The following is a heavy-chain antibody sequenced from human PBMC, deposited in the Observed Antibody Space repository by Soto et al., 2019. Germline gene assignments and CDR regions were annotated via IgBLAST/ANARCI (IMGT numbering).Heavy chain of an antibody. CDR3: ARASGGSYYYYYMDV. D-gene: IGHD1-26*01. Sequence: LRLSCVASGLTFSSYWMHWVRQAPGKGLVWVSRLNSDGSTTNYADSVKGRFTISRDNARNTLYLQMSSLRAEDTAVYYCARASGGSYYYYYMDVWGKGTTVTVS. V-gene: IGHV3-74*01. CDR1: GLTFSSYW. J-gene: IGHJ6*03. CDR2: LNSDGSTT.